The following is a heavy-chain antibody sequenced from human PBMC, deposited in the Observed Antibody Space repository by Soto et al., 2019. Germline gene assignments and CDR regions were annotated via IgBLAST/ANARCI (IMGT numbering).Heavy chain of an antibody. CDR2: IIPIFGTV. D-gene: IGHD3-16*01. Sequence: QVQLVQSGAEVKKPGSSVKVSCMTSGGTFSNYAISWVRQAPGRGLEWMGGIIPIFGTVVYAQKLQGRVTITADNSTRMAYMELSSLRSDDTAVYYCAKFDPLGELLWFDPWGQGTLVTVSS. CDR3: AKFDPLGELLWFDP. CDR1: GGTFSNYA. J-gene: IGHJ5*02. V-gene: IGHV1-69*06.